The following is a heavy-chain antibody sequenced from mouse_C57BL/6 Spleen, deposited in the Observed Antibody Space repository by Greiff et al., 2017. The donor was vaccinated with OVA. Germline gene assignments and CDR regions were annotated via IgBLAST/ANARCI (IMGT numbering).Heavy chain of an antibody. D-gene: IGHD2-3*01. V-gene: IGHV1-82*01. Sequence: VQLQQSGPELVKPGASVKISCKASGYAFSSSWMHWVKQRPGKGLEWIGRIYPGDGDTNYNGKFKGKATLTADKSSSTAYMQLSSLTSEDSAVYFCARGEGWLLRAMDYWGQGTSVTVSS. CDR3: ARGEGWLLRAMDY. CDR1: GYAFSSSW. J-gene: IGHJ4*01. CDR2: IYPGDGDT.